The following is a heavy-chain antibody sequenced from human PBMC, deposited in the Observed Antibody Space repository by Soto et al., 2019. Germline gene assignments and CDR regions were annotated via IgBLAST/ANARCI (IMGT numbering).Heavy chain of an antibody. CDR3: AKDIFPYRIAAAGNPLNWFDP. CDR1: GFTFSSYA. D-gene: IGHD6-13*01. CDR2: ISGSGGST. J-gene: IGHJ5*02. V-gene: IGHV3-23*01. Sequence: GSLRLSCAASGFTFSSYAMSWVRQAPGKGLEWVSAISGSGGSTYYADSVKGRFTISRDNSKNTLYLQMNSLRAEDTAVYYCAKDIFPYRIAAAGNPLNWFDPWGQGTLVTVS.